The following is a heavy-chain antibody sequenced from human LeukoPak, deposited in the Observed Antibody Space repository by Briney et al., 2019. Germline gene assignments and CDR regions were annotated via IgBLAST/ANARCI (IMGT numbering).Heavy chain of an antibody. CDR2: ISTSSSYI. CDR3: AREDIVVVVAATFDY. Sequence: PGGSLRLSCAASGFTFSNYNMNWGRQAPGKGLEWVSSISTSSSYIYYADSVKGRFTISRDNSKNTLYLQMNSLRAEDTAVYYCAREDIVVVVAATFDYWGQGTLVTVSS. CDR1: GFTFSNYN. V-gene: IGHV3-21*06. J-gene: IGHJ4*02. D-gene: IGHD2-15*01.